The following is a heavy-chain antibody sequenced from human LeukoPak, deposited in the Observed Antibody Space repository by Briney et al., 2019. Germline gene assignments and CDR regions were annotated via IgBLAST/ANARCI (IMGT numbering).Heavy chain of an antibody. CDR1: GGSISSSSYY. CDR3: ARVRRVRAVATMIVVVTNDY. D-gene: IGHD3-22*01. J-gene: IGHJ4*02. CDR2: IYYSGST. V-gene: IGHV4-39*01. Sequence: PSETLSLTCTVSGGSISSSSYYWGWIRQPPGKGLEWIGSIYYSGSTYYNPSLKSRVTISVDTSKNQFSLKLSSVTAVDTAVYYCARVRRVRAVATMIVVVTNDYWGQGTLVTVSS.